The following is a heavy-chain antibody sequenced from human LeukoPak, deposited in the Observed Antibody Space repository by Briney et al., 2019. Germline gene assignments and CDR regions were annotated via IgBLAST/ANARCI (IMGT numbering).Heavy chain of an antibody. CDR3: AKDIGRGAFDY. V-gene: IGHV3-9*01. CDR2: ISWNSGSI. CDR1: GFTFDDYA. J-gene: IGHJ4*02. Sequence: GRSLRLSCAASGFTFDDYAMYWVRQAPGKGLEWVSGISWNSGSIGYADSVKGRFTISRDNAKNSLYLQMNSLRAEDTALYYCAKDIGRGAFDYWGQGTLVTVSS.